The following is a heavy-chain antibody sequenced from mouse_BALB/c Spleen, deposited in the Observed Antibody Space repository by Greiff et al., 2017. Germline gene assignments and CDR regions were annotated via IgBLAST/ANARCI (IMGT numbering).Heavy chain of an antibody. Sequence: EVLGVESGGGLVQPGGSRKLSCAASGFTFSDYGMSWVRQAPGKGPEWVAFISNLAYSIYYADTVTGRFTISRENAKNTLYLEMSSLRSEDTAMYYCAREENYYAMDYWGQGTSVTVSS. CDR3: AREENYYAMDY. CDR2: ISNLAYSI. CDR1: GFTFSDYG. J-gene: IGHJ4*01. V-gene: IGHV5-15*02.